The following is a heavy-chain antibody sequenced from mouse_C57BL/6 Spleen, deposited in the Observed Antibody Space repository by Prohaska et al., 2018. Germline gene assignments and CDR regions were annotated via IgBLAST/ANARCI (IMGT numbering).Heavy chain of an antibody. Sequence: SCKASGYTFTDYYMNWVKQSHGKSLEWIGDINPNNGGTSYNQKFKGKATLTVDKSSSTAYMELRSLTSEDSAVYYCARSGYYGSSLDYWGQGTTLTVSS. V-gene: IGHV1-26*01. CDR1: GYTFTDYY. J-gene: IGHJ2*01. D-gene: IGHD1-1*01. CDR3: ARSGYYGSSLDY. CDR2: INPNNGGT.